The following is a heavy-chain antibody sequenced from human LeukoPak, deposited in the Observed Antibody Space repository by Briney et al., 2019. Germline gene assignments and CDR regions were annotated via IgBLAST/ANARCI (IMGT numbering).Heavy chain of an antibody. V-gene: IGHV3-23*01. CDR3: AKDRGAVAAEWFGP. CDR1: GFTFSSYA. D-gene: IGHD6-19*01. J-gene: IGHJ5*02. Sequence: GGSLRLSCAASGFTFSSYAMSWVRQAPGKGLEWVSAISGSGDRTYYADSVKGRFTISRDNSKNTLYLQMSSLRAEDTAVYYCAKDRGAVAAEWFGPWGQGTLVTVSS. CDR2: ISGSGDRT.